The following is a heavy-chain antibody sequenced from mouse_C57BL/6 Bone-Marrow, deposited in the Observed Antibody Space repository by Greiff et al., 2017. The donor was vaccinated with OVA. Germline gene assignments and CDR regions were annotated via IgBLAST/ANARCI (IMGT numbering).Heavy chain of an antibody. CDR3: ARGDSYYLAY. CDR2: INPYNGGT. CDR1: GYTFTDYY. J-gene: IGHJ2*01. V-gene: IGHV1-19*01. D-gene: IGHD2-12*01. Sequence: EVQLQQSGPVLVKPGASVKMSCKASGYTFTDYYMNWVKQSHGKSLEWIGVINPYNGGTSYNQKFKGKATLTVDKSSSTAYMELNSLTSKDSAVYYCARGDSYYLAYWGQGTTLTVSS.